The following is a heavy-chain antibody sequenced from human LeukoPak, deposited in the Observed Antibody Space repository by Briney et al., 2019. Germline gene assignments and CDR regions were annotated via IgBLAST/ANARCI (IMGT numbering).Heavy chain of an antibody. CDR1: GGSISSYY. D-gene: IGHD7-27*01. CDR2: IYYSGST. Sequence: SETLSLTCTVSGGSISSYYWSWIRQPPGKGLEWIGYIYYSGSTNYNPSLKSRVTISVDTSKNQFSLKLRSMTAADTAVYYCARAKLGGDYYYLDVWGKGTTVTVSS. CDR3: ARAKLGGDYYYLDV. J-gene: IGHJ6*03. V-gene: IGHV4-59*08.